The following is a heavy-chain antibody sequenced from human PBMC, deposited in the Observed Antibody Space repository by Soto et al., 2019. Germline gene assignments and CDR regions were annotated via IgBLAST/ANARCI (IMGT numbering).Heavy chain of an antibody. CDR3: ARVLIQLWPPPYYYYYYGMDV. CDR2: IWYDGSNK. V-gene: IGHV3-33*01. Sequence: GGSLRLSCAASGFTFSSYGMHWVRQAPGKGLEWVAVIWYDGSNKYYADSVKGRFTISRDNSKNTLYLQMNSLRAEDTAVYYCARVLIQLWPPPYYYYYYGMDVWGQGTTVTVSS. J-gene: IGHJ6*02. CDR1: GFTFSSYG. D-gene: IGHD5-18*01.